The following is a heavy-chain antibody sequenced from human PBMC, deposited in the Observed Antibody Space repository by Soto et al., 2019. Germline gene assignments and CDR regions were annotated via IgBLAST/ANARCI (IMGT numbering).Heavy chain of an antibody. CDR2: ISSSGSTI. V-gene: IGHV3-48*02. D-gene: IGHD3-3*01. Sequence: EVQLVESGGGLVQPGGSLRLSCAASGFTFSSYSMNWVRQAPGKGLEGVSYISSSGSTIYYAASVRGRFTSSRDNAKNSLDLQMNSLRDEDAAVYYCARAGYRSVDYWGQGTLVTVAS. CDR1: GFTFSSYS. J-gene: IGHJ4*02. CDR3: ARAGYRSVDY.